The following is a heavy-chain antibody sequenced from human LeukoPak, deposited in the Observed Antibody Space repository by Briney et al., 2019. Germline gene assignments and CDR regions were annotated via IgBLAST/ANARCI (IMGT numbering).Heavy chain of an antibody. D-gene: IGHD1-26*01. J-gene: IGHJ4*02. Sequence: GGSLRLSCAASGFTFSNYEMHWVRQVPGKGLEWVSYISSSGSTIYYADSVKGRFTISRDNAKSSLYLQMNSLRAEDTAVYYCARSFSGSYSRYWGQGTLVTVSS. CDR2: ISSSGSTI. CDR1: GFTFSNYE. V-gene: IGHV3-48*03. CDR3: ARSFSGSYSRY.